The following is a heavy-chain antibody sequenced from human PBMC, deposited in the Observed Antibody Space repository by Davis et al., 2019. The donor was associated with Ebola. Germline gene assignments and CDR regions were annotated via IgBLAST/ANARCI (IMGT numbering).Heavy chain of an antibody. J-gene: IGHJ6*03. D-gene: IGHD2-2*01. CDR1: GFTFSSYS. Sequence: PGGSLRLSCAASGFTFSSYSMNWVRQAPGKGLEWVSSISSSSSYIYYADSVKGRFTISRDNAKNSLYLQMNSLRAEDTAVYYCARVRSSIVVVPAAIDFFRYYYYMDVWGKGTTVTVSS. CDR3: ARVRSSIVVVPAAIDFFRYYYYMDV. V-gene: IGHV3-21*01. CDR2: ISSSSSYI.